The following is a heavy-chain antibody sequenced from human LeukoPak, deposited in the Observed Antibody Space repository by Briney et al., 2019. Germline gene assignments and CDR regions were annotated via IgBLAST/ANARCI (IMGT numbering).Heavy chain of an antibody. Sequence: GGPLRLSCAASGFTFSSYAMSWVRQAPGKGLDGVSATSRSGGSTYYADSVKGRFTISRDNSKTMMYLQMNSLRGEDTAVYYCAIAGGNWAAFDIWGQGAIVTVSS. CDR3: AIAGGNWAAFDI. V-gene: IGHV3-23*01. CDR1: GFTFSSYA. J-gene: IGHJ3*02. CDR2: TSRSGGST. D-gene: IGHD7-27*01.